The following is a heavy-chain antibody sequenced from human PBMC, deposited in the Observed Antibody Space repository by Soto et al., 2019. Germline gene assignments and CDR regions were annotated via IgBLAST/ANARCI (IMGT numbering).Heavy chain of an antibody. Sequence: QVQLVESGGGVVQPGRSLRLSCAASGFTFSSYAMHWVRQAPGKGLEWVAVISYDGSNKYYADSVKGRFTISRDNSKNTLYLQMNSLRAEDTAVDYCATKNSIAARPLSSWYFDLWGRGTLVTVSS. D-gene: IGHD6-6*01. CDR2: ISYDGSNK. J-gene: IGHJ2*01. CDR1: GFTFSSYA. V-gene: IGHV3-30-3*01. CDR3: ATKNSIAARPLSSWYFDL.